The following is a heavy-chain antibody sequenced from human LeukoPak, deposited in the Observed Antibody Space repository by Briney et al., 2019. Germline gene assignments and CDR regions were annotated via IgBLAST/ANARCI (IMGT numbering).Heavy chain of an antibody. D-gene: IGHD3-22*01. Sequence: ASVKVSCKVSGYTLTDLSMHWVRQAPGKGLEWMGGFDPEDGETIYAQKFQGRVTMTEDTSTDTAYMELSSLRSEDTAVYYCATDPKYYDSSGYMYYWGQGTLVTVSS. CDR2: FDPEDGET. CDR3: ATDPKYYDSSGYMYY. CDR1: GYTLTDLS. V-gene: IGHV1-24*01. J-gene: IGHJ4*02.